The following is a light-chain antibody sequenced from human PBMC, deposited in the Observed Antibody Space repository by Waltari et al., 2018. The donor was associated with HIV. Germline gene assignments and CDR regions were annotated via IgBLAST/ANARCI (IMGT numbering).Light chain of an antibody. Sequence: DIQLTQSPSSLSASVADSATITCRASQGISNSLVWYQQGPGRAPRLLLYDASRLERGVPSRFTGSGSATDYTLTITSLQPEDSATYYCQQYYRTPRTFGRGTRVEV. CDR3: QQYYRTPRT. CDR1: QGISNS. CDR2: DAS. V-gene: IGKV1-NL1*01. J-gene: IGKJ1*01.